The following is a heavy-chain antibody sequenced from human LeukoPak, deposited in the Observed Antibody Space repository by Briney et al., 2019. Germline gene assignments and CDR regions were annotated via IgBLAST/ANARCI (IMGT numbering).Heavy chain of an antibody. D-gene: IGHD2-15*01. V-gene: IGHV4-30-2*01. CDR2: IYHSGST. CDR3: ARGYCSGGSCYPVDFDY. Sequence: PSQTLSLTCAVSGGSISSGGYSWSWIRQPPGKGLEWIGYIYHSGSTYYTPSLKSRVTISVDRSTNQFSLKLSSVTAADTAVYYCARGYCSGGSCYPVDFDYWGQGTLVTVSS. CDR1: GGSISSGGYS. J-gene: IGHJ4*02.